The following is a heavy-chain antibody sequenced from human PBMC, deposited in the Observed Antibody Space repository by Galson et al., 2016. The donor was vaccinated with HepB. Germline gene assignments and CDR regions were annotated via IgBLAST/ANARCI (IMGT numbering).Heavy chain of an antibody. D-gene: IGHD2-8*01. J-gene: IGHJ6*02. CDR3: ARLGGHCTDGVCQRGYYHTAMDV. CDR1: ADSFSSTNYY. Sequence: ETLSLTCTVSADSFSSTNYYWGWIRQPPGKGLEWIGTIHYTGSTYYSPSLRSRITISVDTSRNQFSLQMTSVTAADTAVYYCARLGGHCTDGVCQRGYYHTAMDVWGHGTTVTVSS. CDR2: IHYTGST. V-gene: IGHV4-39*01.